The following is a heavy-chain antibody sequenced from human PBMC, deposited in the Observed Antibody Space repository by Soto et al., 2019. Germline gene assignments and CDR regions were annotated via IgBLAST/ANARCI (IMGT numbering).Heavy chain of an antibody. J-gene: IGHJ4*02. CDR2: INSDGSST. CDR3: ARQPSPGYCSGGSCFKSDEYYFDY. Sequence: GGSLRLSCAASGFTFSSYWMHWVRQAPGKGLVWVSRINSDGSSTSYADSVKGRFTISRDNAKNTLYLQMNSLRAEDTAVYYCARQPSPGYCSGGSCFKSDEYYFDYWGQGTLVTVSS. CDR1: GFTFSSYW. V-gene: IGHV3-74*01. D-gene: IGHD2-15*01.